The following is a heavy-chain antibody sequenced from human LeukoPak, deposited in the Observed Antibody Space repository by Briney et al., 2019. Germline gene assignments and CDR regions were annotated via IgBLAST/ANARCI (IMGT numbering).Heavy chain of an antibody. CDR3: ASSSTAMVTPFDY. V-gene: IGHV4-39*01. CDR1: GGSISSSSYY. Sequence: PSETLSLTCTVSGGSISSSSYYWGWIRQPPGKGLEWIGSIYYSGSTYYNPSLKSRVTISVDTSKNRFSLKLSSVTAADTAVYYCASSSTAMVTPFDYRGQGTLVTVSS. CDR2: IYYSGST. J-gene: IGHJ4*02. D-gene: IGHD5-18*01.